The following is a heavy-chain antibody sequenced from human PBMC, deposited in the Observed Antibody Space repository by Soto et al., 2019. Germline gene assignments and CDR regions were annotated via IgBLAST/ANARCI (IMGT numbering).Heavy chain of an antibody. J-gene: IGHJ6*02. CDR3: ARGGYCSGGSCYYNCGMDV. CDR2: INPNSGGT. Sequence: GALVKVSCKASGYTFTGYYMHWERQAPGQRLEWMGWINPNSGGTNYAQKFQGWVTMTRDTSISTAYMQLSRLRSDDTAVYYCARGGYCSGGSCYYNCGMDVWGRGTTGTVAS. D-gene: IGHD2-15*01. CDR1: GYTFTGYY. V-gene: IGHV1-2*04.